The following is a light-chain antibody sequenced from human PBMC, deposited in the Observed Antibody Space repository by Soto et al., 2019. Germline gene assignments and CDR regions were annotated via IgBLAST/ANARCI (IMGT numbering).Light chain of an antibody. CDR2: AAS. CDR3: QQYAVSLIT. V-gene: IGKV3-20*01. CDR1: QTVSKNY. Sequence: IVVTQSKVTLSSSPGEGASPSGMISQTVSKNYLARYHQKPGQAARLLIYAASTTATGIPDRFSGCGSGTDFTLTINRLEPEDFAVFYCQQYAVSLITFGQ. J-gene: IGKJ5*01.